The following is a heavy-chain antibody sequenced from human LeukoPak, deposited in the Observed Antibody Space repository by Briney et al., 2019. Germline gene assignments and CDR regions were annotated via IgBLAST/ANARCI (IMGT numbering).Heavy chain of an antibody. V-gene: IGHV1-69*13. CDR3: ARDARWPRGTYFDY. J-gene: IGHJ4*02. CDR1: GYTFTSYG. Sequence: SVKVSCKASGYTFTSYGISWVRQAPGQGLEWMGGIIPIFGTANYAQKFQGRVTITADESTSTAYMELSSLRSEDTAVYYCARDARWPRGTYFDYWGQGTLVTVSS. D-gene: IGHD4-23*01. CDR2: IIPIFGTA.